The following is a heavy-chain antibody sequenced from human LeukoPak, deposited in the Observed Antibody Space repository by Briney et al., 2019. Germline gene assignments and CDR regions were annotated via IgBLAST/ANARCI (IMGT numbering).Heavy chain of an antibody. Sequence: GGPWRFPFEAPGFTSRGFEMTGVGRAPGKGLEGVSYFSSSGSTIYYADSVKGRFTISRDNAKNSLYLQMNSLRAEDTAVYYCARDSTVERGNYFDYWGQGTLVTVSS. V-gene: IGHV3-48*03. CDR1: GFTSRGFE. CDR3: ARDSTVERGNYFDY. CDR2: FSSSGSTI. D-gene: IGHD1-1*01. J-gene: IGHJ4*02.